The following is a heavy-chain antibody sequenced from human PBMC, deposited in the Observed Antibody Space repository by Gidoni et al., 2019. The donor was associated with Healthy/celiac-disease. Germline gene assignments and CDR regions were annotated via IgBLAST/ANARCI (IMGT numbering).Heavy chain of an antibody. V-gene: IGHV3-15*01. CDR3: TTDRFRLYHGSYYGSGSPSPDFDY. Sequence: EVQLVESGGGLVKPGGSLRLSCAASGFTFSNAWLSWVRQAPGKGLEWVGRIKSKTDGGTTDYAAPVKGRFTISRDDSKNTLYLQMNSLKTEDTAVYYCTTDRFRLYHGSYYGSGSPSPDFDYWGQGTLVTVSS. J-gene: IGHJ4*02. CDR2: IKSKTDGGTT. D-gene: IGHD3-10*01. CDR1: GFTFSNAW.